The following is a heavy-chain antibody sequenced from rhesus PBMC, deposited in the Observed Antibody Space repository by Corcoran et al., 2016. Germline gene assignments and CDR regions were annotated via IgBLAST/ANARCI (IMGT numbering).Heavy chain of an antibody. CDR2: ISYSGST. CDR3: ARVGAPIYFDY. D-gene: IGHD1-44*02. V-gene: IGHV4-122*02. CDR1: GYSISSGYG. J-gene: IGHJ4*01. Sequence: QLQLQESGPGLVKPSETLSLTCAVSGYSISSGYGWSWIRQPPGKGLEWIGYISYSGSTSSTPSPKSRVTISRDTSKNQFSLKLGSVTAADTAVYYCARVGAPIYFDYWGQGVLVTVSS.